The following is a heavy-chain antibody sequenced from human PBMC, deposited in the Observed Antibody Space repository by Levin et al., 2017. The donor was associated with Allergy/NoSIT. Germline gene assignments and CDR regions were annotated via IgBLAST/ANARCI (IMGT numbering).Heavy chain of an antibody. CDR1: GFTFSSYW. CDR3: AREQWLVSAAFDI. CDR2: IKQDGSEK. J-gene: IGHJ3*02. D-gene: IGHD6-19*01. Sequence: GESLKISCAASGFTFSSYWMSWVRQAPGKGLEWVANIKQDGSEKYYVDSVKGRFTISRDNAKNSLYLQMNSLRAEDTAVYYCAREQWLVSAAFDIWGQGTMVTVSS. V-gene: IGHV3-7*01.